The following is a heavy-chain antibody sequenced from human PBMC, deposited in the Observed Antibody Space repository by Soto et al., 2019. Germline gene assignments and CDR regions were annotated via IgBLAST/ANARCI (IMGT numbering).Heavy chain of an antibody. CDR2: IYYSGST. D-gene: IGHD6-13*01. CDR1: GGSISSGGYY. V-gene: IGHV4-31*03. Sequence: SETLSLTCTVSGGSISSGGYYWSWIRQHPGKGLEWIGYIYYSGSTYYNPSLKSRVTISVDTSKNQFSLKLSSVTAADTAVYYCARGGAGTEENYYYYMDVWGKGTTVTVSS. J-gene: IGHJ6*03. CDR3: ARGGAGTEENYYYYMDV.